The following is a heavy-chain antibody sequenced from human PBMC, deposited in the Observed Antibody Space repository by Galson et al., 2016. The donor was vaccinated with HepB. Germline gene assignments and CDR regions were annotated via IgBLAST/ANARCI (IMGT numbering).Heavy chain of an antibody. V-gene: IGHV3-72*01. CDR3: TRVTRGGHGLDV. D-gene: IGHD2-2*01. CDR2: TRNRANSYFT. CDR1: GFSFSNYY. J-gene: IGHJ6*02. Sequence: SLRLSCAASGFSFSNYYLDWVRQAPGKGPEWVGRTRNRANSYFTEYAASVKGRFTISRDDSKTSLYLQMNSPRSEDPAVYFCTRVTRGGHGLDVWGQGTTVTVSS.